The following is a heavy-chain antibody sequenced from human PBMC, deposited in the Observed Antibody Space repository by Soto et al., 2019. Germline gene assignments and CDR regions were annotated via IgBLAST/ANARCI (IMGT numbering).Heavy chain of an antibody. J-gene: IGHJ4*02. V-gene: IGHV1-2*04. CDR1: GYTFTGYY. Sequence: SVKVSCKASGYTFTGYYMHWVRQAPGQGLEWMGWINPNSGGTNYAQKFQGWVTMTRDTSISTAYMELSRLRSDDTALYYCAKDRPRRTSGYFFDYWGQGTPVTVSS. CDR3: AKDRPRRTSGYFFDY. D-gene: IGHD1-1*01. CDR2: INPNSGGT.